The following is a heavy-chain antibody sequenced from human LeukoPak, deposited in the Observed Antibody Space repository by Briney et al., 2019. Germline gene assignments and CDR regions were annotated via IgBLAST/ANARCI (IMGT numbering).Heavy chain of an antibody. CDR1: GGSISSGDYY. CDR2: IYYSGST. J-gene: IGHJ6*02. Sequence: SETLSLTCTVSGGSISSGDYYWGWIRQPPGKGLEWIGYIYYSGSTYYNPSLKSRVTISVDTSKNQFSLKLSSVTAADTAVYYCARDSTDYYGMDVWGQGTRVTVSS. V-gene: IGHV4-30-4*01. CDR3: ARDSTDYYGMDV.